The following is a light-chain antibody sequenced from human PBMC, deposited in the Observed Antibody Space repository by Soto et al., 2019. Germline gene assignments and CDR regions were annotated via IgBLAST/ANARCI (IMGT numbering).Light chain of an antibody. CDR3: SSYTSSSFYV. J-gene: IGLJ1*01. V-gene: IGLV2-14*01. CDR1: SSDVGGYNY. CDR2: DVS. Sequence: QSVLTQPASVSGSPGQSITISCTGTSSDVGGYNYVSWYQQHPGKAPKLMIYDVSNRPSGVSNRFSGSKSGNTASLTISGIQAEDEADYYCSSYTSSSFYVFGTGTKLTVL.